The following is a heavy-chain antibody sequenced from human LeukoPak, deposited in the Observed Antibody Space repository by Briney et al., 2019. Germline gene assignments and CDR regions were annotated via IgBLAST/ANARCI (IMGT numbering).Heavy chain of an antibody. Sequence: PGGSLRLSCAASGFSLTNYWMHWVRQAPGKGLVWVSRIRTDGHDTGYADSVKGRFTISRDNAKNTLYLQINSLRDEDTAVYYCARDLVAGSGSLGYWGQGTLVTVSS. V-gene: IGHV3-74*01. CDR2: IRTDGHDT. CDR1: GFSLTNYW. D-gene: IGHD3-10*01. CDR3: ARDLVAGSGSLGY. J-gene: IGHJ4*02.